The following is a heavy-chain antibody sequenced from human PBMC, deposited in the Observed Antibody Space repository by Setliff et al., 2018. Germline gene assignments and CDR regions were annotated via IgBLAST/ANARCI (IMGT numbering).Heavy chain of an antibody. V-gene: IGHV4-39*07. CDR3: ARDPLREIAVAGHDAFDI. CDR2: IYYSGST. Sequence: SETLSLTCTVSGGSISSSSYYWGWIRQPPGKGLEWIGSIYYSGSTYYNPSLKSRVTISVDTSKNQFSLKLSSVTAADTAVYYCARDPLREIAVAGHDAFDIWGQGTMVTVSS. CDR1: GGSISSSSYY. J-gene: IGHJ3*02. D-gene: IGHD6-19*01.